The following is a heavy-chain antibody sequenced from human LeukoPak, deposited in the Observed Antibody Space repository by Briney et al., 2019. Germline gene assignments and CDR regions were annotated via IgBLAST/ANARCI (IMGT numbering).Heavy chain of an antibody. CDR3: ARDREQQLVGFDY. D-gene: IGHD6-13*01. Sequence: SETLSLTCTVSGYSISSGYYWGWIRRPPGKGLEWIGSIYHSGSTYYNPSLKSRVTISVDTSKNQFSLKLSSVTAADTAVYYCARDREQQLVGFDYWGQGTLVTVSS. CDR1: GYSISSGYY. CDR2: IYHSGST. J-gene: IGHJ4*02. V-gene: IGHV4-38-2*02.